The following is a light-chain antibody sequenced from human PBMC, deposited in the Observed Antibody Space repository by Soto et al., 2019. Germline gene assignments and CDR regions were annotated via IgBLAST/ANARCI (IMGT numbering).Light chain of an antibody. CDR3: CSYAGSSTFYV. CDR2: EGN. J-gene: IGLJ1*01. CDR1: SSDVGSYNL. V-gene: IGLV2-23*01. Sequence: QSALTRPASVSGSPGQSITISCTGTSSDVGSYNLVSWYQQHPGKAPKLMIYEGNERPSGVSNRFSGSKSGNTASLTISGLQAVDEADYYCCSYAGSSTFYVFGTGTKVTVL.